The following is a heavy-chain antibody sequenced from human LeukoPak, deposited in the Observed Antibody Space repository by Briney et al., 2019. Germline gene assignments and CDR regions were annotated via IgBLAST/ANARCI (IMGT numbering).Heavy chain of an antibody. J-gene: IGHJ6*02. CDR1: GYTFTSYG. CDR3: ARGGGGGTYYYFGMDV. CDR2: ISTYNGNT. Sequence: ASVKVSCKASGYTFTSYGISWVRQAAGQGLEWMGWISTYNGNTNYAQNLQGRVTMTSDTSTSTAYMELRSLRSDDTAVYYCARGGGGGTYYYFGMDVWGQGTTVTVSS. V-gene: IGHV1-18*01. D-gene: IGHD2-21*01.